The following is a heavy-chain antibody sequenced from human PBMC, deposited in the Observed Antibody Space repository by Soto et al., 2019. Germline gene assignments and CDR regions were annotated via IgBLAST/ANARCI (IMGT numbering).Heavy chain of an antibody. V-gene: IGHV5-51*01. CDR3: ARRGYSYGFFRYYGMDV. D-gene: IGHD5-18*01. CDR2: IYPGDSDT. CDR1: GYSFTSYW. Sequence: CKGSGYSFTSYWICWVRQMPGKGLEWMGIIYPGDSDTRYSPSFQGQVTISADKSISTAYLQWSSLKASDTAMYYCARRGYSYGFFRYYGMDVWGQGPTVTVSS. J-gene: IGHJ6*02.